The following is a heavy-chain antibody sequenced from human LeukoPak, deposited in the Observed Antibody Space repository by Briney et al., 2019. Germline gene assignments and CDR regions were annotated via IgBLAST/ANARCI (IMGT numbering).Heavy chain of an antibody. CDR3: ARVGSSNLRYYYMDV. J-gene: IGHJ6*03. Sequence: RASVKVSCKASGGTFSSYAISWVRQAPGQGLEWMGGIIPIFGTANYAQKFQGRVTITADESTSTAYMELSSLRAEDTAVYYCARVGSSNLRYYYMDVWGKGTTVTVSS. CDR1: GGTFSSYA. D-gene: IGHD1-26*01. V-gene: IGHV1-69*13. CDR2: IIPIFGTA.